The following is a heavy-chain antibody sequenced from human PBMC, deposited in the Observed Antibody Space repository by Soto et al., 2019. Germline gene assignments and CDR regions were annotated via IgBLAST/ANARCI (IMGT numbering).Heavy chain of an antibody. J-gene: IGHJ5*02. V-gene: IGHV4-4*07. CDR3: ARDQGVAAAGITWFDP. D-gene: IGHD6-13*01. CDR1: GASMNSYH. Sequence: PSETLSLTCTVSGASMNSYHRSWIRQPAGKGLEWIGHIHSSESTNYNPSLKSRVTMSVDTSKNQFSLRLMSLTAADTAVYYCARDQGVAAAGITWFDPWGQGSLVTVSS. CDR2: IHSSEST.